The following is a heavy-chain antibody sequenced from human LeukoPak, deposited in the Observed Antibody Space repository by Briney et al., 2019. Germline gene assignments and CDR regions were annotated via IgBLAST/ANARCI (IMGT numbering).Heavy chain of an antibody. CDR3: AKHPIAAAWGYYMDV. Sequence: GGSLRLSCAASGFTFSSYGMHWVRQAPGKGLEWVAVIWYDGSNKYYADSVKGRFTISRDNSKNTLYPQMNSLRAEDTAVYYCAKHPIAAAWGYYMDVWGKGTTVTVSS. CDR1: GFTFSSYG. J-gene: IGHJ6*03. V-gene: IGHV3-33*06. CDR2: IWYDGSNK. D-gene: IGHD6-13*01.